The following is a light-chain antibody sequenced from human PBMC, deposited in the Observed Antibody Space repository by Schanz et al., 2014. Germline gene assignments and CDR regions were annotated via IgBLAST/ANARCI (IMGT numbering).Light chain of an antibody. CDR3: CSYAGSYTLWV. CDR1: SSDVGGYNY. V-gene: IGLV2-8*01. Sequence: QSALTQPPSASGSPGQSVTISCTGTSSDVGGYNYVSWYQQHPGKAPKLMISEVNKRPSGVPDRFTGSKSGNTASLTISGLQAEDEADYYCCSYAGSYTLWVFGGGTKLTVL. CDR2: EVN. J-gene: IGLJ3*02.